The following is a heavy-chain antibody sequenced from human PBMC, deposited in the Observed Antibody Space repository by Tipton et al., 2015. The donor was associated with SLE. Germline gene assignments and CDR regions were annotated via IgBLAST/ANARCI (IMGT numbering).Heavy chain of an antibody. Sequence: TLSLTCTVSGGSISSSSYYWSWIRQPPGKGLEWIGEINHSGSTNYNPSLKSRVTISVDTSKNQFSLKVTSVTAADTAVYYCARESVAVAGTEYWGQGTMVTVSS. CDR3: ARESVAVAGTEY. CDR2: INHSGST. V-gene: IGHV4-39*07. D-gene: IGHD6-19*01. CDR1: GGSISSSSYY. J-gene: IGHJ3*01.